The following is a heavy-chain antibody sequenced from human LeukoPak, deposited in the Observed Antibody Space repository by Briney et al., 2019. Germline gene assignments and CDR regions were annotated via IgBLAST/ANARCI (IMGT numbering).Heavy chain of an antibody. D-gene: IGHD1-26*01. CDR3: AKDHEVGATFWVY. CDR2: ISGSGGST. V-gene: IGHV3-23*01. Sequence: PGGSLRLSCAASGFTFDDYAMHWVRQAPGKGLEWVSAISGSGGSTYYADSVKGRFTISRDNSKNTLYLQMNSLRAEDTAVYYCAKDHEVGATFWVYWGQGTLVTVSS. CDR1: GFTFDDYA. J-gene: IGHJ4*02.